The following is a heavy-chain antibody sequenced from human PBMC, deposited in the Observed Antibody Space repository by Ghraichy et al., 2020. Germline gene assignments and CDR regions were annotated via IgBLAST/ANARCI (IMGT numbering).Heavy chain of an antibody. V-gene: IGHV3-23*01. D-gene: IGHD1-26*01. CDR3: AKEVPWWELLGGIFDY. J-gene: IGHJ4*02. CDR2: ISGSGGST. CDR1: GFTFSSYA. Sequence: GGSLRLSCAASGFTFSSYAMSWVRQAPGKGLEWVSAISGSGGSTYYTDSVKGRFTISRDNSKNTLYLQMNSLRAEDTAVYYCAKEVPWWELLGGIFDYWGQGTLVTVSS.